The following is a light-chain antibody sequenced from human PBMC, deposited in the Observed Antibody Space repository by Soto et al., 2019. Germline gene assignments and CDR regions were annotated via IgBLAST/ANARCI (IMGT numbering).Light chain of an antibody. J-gene: IGLJ1*01. CDR3: SSYTTSSTLV. CDR2: DVT. CDR1: SSDVGAYNF. Sequence: QSALTQPASVSRSPGQSITIYCTGSSSDVGAYNFVSWYQQHPGKAPKLMIYDVTDRPSGVSNRFSGSKSGNTASLTISGLQAEDEADYYCSSYTTSSTLVFGTGTKLTVL. V-gene: IGLV2-14*01.